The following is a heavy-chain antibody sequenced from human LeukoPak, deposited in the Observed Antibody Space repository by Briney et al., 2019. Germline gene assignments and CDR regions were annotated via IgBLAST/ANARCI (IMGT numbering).Heavy chain of an antibody. CDR2: IWYDGSNK. CDR1: GFTFSSYG. J-gene: IGHJ4*02. D-gene: IGHD3-10*01. CDR3: ARSISGSYSGLDY. V-gene: IGHV3-33*01. Sequence: GALRLSCAASGFTFSSYGMHWVRQAPGKGPEWVAVIWYDGSNKYYADSVESRFTISRDNSKNTLYLQMNSLRAEDTAMYYCARSISGSYSGLDYWGQGTLVTVSS.